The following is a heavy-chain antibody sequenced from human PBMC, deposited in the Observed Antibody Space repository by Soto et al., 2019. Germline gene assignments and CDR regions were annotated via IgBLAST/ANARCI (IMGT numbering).Heavy chain of an antibody. V-gene: IGHV1-69*12. CDR1: GGTFSSYA. CDR3: AREGGFSGYSGPRWYFDY. J-gene: IGHJ4*02. D-gene: IGHD5-12*01. Sequence: QVQLVQSGAEVKKPGSSVKVSCKASGGTFSSYAISWVRQAPGQGLEWMGGIIPIFGTANYAQKFQGRVTITADESTSTAYMELSSLRSEDTAVYYCAREGGFSGYSGPRWYFDYWGQGTLVTVSS. CDR2: IIPIFGTA.